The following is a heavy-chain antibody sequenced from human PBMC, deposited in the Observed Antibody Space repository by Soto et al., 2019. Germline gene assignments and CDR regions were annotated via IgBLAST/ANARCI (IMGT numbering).Heavy chain of an antibody. V-gene: IGHV3-33*01. D-gene: IGHD2-2*01. CDR2: IWYDGSNK. CDR1: GFTFSSYG. CDR3: ERDEIVVVQPARLGNYHYYYGMDV. J-gene: IGHJ6*02. Sequence: QPGGSLRLSCAASGFTFSSYGMHWVRQAPGKGLEWVAVIWYDGSNKYYADSVKGRFTISRDNSKNTLYLQMNSLRAEDTAVYYCERDEIVVVQPARLGNYHYYYGMDVWGQRNTVTVSS.